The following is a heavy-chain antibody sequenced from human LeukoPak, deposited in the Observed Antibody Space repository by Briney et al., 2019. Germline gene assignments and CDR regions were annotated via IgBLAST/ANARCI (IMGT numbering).Heavy chain of an antibody. V-gene: IGHV3-15*01. D-gene: IGHD3-10*01. CDR3: TTATDVIYFGSGSPSVDY. CDR1: GFTVSSNY. Sequence: GGSLRLSCAASGFTVSSNYMSWVRQAPGKGLEGVARVKSKTDGETTDYPAPVKGRITNSRDPSKNTLYLQMNSLKTEETAVYYCTTATDVIYFGSGSPSVDYWGQGTLVIVSS. CDR2: VKSKTDGETT. J-gene: IGHJ4*02.